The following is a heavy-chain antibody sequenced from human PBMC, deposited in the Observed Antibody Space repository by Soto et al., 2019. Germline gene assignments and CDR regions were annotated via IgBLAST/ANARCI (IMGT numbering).Heavy chain of an antibody. J-gene: IGHJ3*02. Sequence: GGSLRLSCAASGFTFSSYSMNWVRQAPGKGLEWVSYISSSSSTIYYADSVKGRFTISRDNAKNSLYLQMNSLRDEDTAVYYCARENLKAYGSGAFDIWGQGTMVTVSS. D-gene: IGHD3-10*01. V-gene: IGHV3-48*02. CDR2: ISSSSSTI. CDR3: ARENLKAYGSGAFDI. CDR1: GFTFSSYS.